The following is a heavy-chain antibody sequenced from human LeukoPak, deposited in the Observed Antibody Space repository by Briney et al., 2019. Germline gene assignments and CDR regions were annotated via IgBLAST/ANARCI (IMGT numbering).Heavy chain of an antibody. CDR1: GGSMSSYY. CDR2: FHNSGST. CDR3: ARHGDSSGANYYYGMDV. Sequence: SETLSLTCTVSGGSMSSYYWSWIRQSPTKGLEWIGYFHNSGSTNYNPSLKSRATISADTSRNQFFLKLSSVTAADTAVYCCARHGDSSGANYYYGMDVWGQGTLVTVSS. J-gene: IGHJ6*02. D-gene: IGHD6-19*01. V-gene: IGHV4-59*08.